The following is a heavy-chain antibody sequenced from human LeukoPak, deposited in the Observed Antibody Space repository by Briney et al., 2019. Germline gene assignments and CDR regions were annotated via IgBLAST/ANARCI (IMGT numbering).Heavy chain of an antibody. CDR2: ISGGGDNS. CDR3: VYYDSSGYYYGRLRY. Sequence: GGSLRLSCTASGFTFSSHAMGWVRQTPEKGLEWISNISGGGDNSLYADSVKGRFTISRDNSKNTLYLQMNSLGAEDTAVFFCVYYDSSGYYYGRLRYWGQGTPVTVSS. J-gene: IGHJ4*02. D-gene: IGHD3-22*01. CDR1: GFTFSSHA. V-gene: IGHV3-23*01.